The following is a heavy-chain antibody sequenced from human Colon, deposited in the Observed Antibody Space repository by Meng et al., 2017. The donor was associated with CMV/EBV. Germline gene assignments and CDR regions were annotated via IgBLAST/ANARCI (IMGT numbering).Heavy chain of an antibody. D-gene: IGHD3-16*01. CDR2: IYSGGTS. J-gene: IGHJ3*02. V-gene: IGHV4-39*01. CDR1: GGSISTNTYY. Sequence: GSLRLSCTVSGGSISTNTYYWAWIRQSPGKGLEWIGTIYSGGTSSYNPSLKSRVTLSVDTSKNQFSLKMNSATAADTALYFCAGGSLPVTLGDAFETWGQGTMVTVSS. CDR3: AGGSLPVTLGDAFET.